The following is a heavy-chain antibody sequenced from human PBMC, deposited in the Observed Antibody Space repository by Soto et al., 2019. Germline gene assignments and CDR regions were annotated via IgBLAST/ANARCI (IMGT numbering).Heavy chain of an antibody. D-gene: IGHD2-15*01. CDR2: IDPSDSYT. CDR1: GYSLTSDW. CDR3: ARHLWYGGCSYGMDV. V-gene: IGHV5-10-1*01. Sequence: VESVKIACNGSGYSLTSDWISWGRQMPRKGLEWMGRIDPSDSYTNYSPSFQGHVAISADKSISTAYLQWSSLKASDTAMYYCARHLWYGGCSYGMDVWGQGTTVTVSS. J-gene: IGHJ6*02.